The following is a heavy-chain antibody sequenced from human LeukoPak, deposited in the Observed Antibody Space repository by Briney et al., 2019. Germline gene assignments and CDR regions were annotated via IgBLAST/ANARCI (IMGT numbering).Heavy chain of an antibody. CDR1: GFTFSSYW. CDR3: ASPTEGY. V-gene: IGHV3-74*01. CDR2: INSDGSST. Sequence: PGGSLRLSCAASGFTFSSYWMHWVRQARGKVLVWVSRINSDGSSTSYADSVKGRFTISRDNAKHTLYLQMNSLRAEDTAVYYCASPTEGYWGQGTLVTVSS. J-gene: IGHJ4*02.